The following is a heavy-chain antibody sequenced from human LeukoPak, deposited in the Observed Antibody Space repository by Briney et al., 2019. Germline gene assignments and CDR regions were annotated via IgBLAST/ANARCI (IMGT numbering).Heavy chain of an antibody. CDR1: GGSFNGYY. Sequence: PSETLSLTCAVYGGSFNGYYWSWIRQPPGKGLEWIGEINHSGSTNYNPSLKSRVTISVDTSKNQFSLKLSSVTAADTAVYYCVRDVGWLDDYWGQGTLVTVSS. D-gene: IGHD5-12*01. CDR3: VRDVGWLDDY. CDR2: INHSGST. V-gene: IGHV4-34*01. J-gene: IGHJ4*02.